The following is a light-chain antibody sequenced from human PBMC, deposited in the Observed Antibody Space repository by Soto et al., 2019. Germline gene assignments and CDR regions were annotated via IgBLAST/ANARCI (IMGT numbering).Light chain of an antibody. CDR3: QQSYTTPGT. J-gene: IGKJ1*01. V-gene: IGKV1-39*01. Sequence: DIQMTQSPSSLSASVGDRVTITCRASQSINKYLNWYQHKPGKAPELLIYAASSLQSGVPTRFSGSGAGTYFTLTISSLQHEDFATYYCQQSYTTPGTFGRGTKVEIK. CDR2: AAS. CDR1: QSINKY.